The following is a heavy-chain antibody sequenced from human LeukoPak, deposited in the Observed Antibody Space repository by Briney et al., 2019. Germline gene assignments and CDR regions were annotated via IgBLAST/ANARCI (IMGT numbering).Heavy chain of an antibody. J-gene: IGHJ4*02. D-gene: IGHD6-13*01. CDR3: AREAAAGTTSFDC. CDR1: GYTFTSYY. V-gene: IGHV1-46*01. CDR2: INPSGGST. Sequence: ASVKVSCKASGYTFTSYYMHWVRQAPGQGLEWMGIINPSGGSTSFAQKFQGRVTMTRDTSTSTVYMELSGLRSEDTAVYYCAREAAAGTTSFDCWGQGTLVTVSS.